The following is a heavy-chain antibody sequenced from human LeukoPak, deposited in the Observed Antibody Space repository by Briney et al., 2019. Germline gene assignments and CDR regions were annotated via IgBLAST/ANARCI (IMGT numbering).Heavy chain of an antibody. CDR3: ARALGQLPPRY. CDR2: IYHSGST. Sequence: PSETLSLTCTVSGYSISSGYYWGWIRQPPGKGLEWIGSIYHSGSTYYNPSLKSRVTISVDTSKNQFSLKLSSVTAADTAVYYCARALGQLPPRYWGQGTLVTVSS. J-gene: IGHJ4*02. V-gene: IGHV4-38-2*02. CDR1: GYSISSGYY. D-gene: IGHD2-2*01.